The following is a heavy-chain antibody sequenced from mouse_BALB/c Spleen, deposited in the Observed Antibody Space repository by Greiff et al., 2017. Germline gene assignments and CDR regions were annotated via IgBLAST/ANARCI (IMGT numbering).Heavy chain of an antibody. D-gene: IGHD2-14*01. J-gene: IGHJ3*01. V-gene: IGHV5-9-3*01. CDR2: ISSGGSYT. CDR1: GFTFSSYA. Sequence: EVKVEESGGGLVKPGGSLKLSCAASGFTFSSYAMSWVRQTPEKRLEWVATISSGGSYTYYPDSVKGRFTISRDNAKNTLYLQMSSLRSEDTAMYYCARQGYRYDEGFAYWGQGTLVTVSA. CDR3: ARQGYRYDEGFAY.